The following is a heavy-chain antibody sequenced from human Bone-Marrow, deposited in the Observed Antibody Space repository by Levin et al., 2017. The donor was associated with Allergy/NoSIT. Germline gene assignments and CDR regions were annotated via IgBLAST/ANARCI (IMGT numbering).Heavy chain of an antibody. V-gene: IGHV3-21*01. D-gene: IGHD3-9*01. CDR2: ISGDSSDL. CDR1: GFTFSDYS. J-gene: IGHJ5*02. Sequence: GGSLRLSCIVSGFTFSDYSIYWVRQAPGKGLEWISSISGDSSDLYYADSVKGRFTISRDNAKNSLNLQVSSLRAEDTAIYYCAKSPTLTGYYEWFDPWGQGTLVTVSS. CDR3: AKSPTLTGYYEWFDP.